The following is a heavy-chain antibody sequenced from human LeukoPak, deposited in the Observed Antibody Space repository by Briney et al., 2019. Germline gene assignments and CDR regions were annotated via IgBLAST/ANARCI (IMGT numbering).Heavy chain of an antibody. V-gene: IGHV4-30-2*01. Sequence: SETLSLTCTVSGSSISSGGYYWSWIRQPPGKGLEWIGYIYHSGSTYYNPSLKSRVTISVDRSKNQFPLKLSSVTAADTAVYYCARARYCSGGSCSNWFDPWGQGTLVTVSS. D-gene: IGHD2-15*01. J-gene: IGHJ5*02. CDR3: ARARYCSGGSCSNWFDP. CDR2: IYHSGST. CDR1: GSSISSGGYY.